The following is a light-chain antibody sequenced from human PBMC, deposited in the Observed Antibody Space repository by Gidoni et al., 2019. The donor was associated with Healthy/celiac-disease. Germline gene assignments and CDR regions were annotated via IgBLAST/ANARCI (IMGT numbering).Light chain of an antibody. CDR2: DAS. Sequence: ELVLTQSPATLSLSPGERATLSCRASQSVSSYLAWYQQKPGQAPRLLIYDASNRATGIPARFRGSGSGTDFTLTISSLEPEDFAVYDCQQRSNWPPLFTVGPGTKVDIK. CDR3: QQRSNWPPLFT. J-gene: IGKJ3*01. CDR1: QSVSSY. V-gene: IGKV3-11*01.